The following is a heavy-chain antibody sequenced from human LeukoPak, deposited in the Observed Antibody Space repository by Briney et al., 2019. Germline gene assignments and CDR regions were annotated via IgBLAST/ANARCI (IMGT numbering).Heavy chain of an antibody. D-gene: IGHD3-22*01. CDR3: ASGHYDSSGYYYPFDY. CDR2: IYYSGST. Sequence: SETLSLTCTASGGSIRSSSYYWGGIRQPPGKGLEWIGSIYYSGSTYYNPSLKSRVTISVDTSKNQVSLRLSSVTAADTAVYYCASGHYDSSGYYYPFDYWGQGTLVTVSS. V-gene: IGHV4-39*01. J-gene: IGHJ4*02. CDR1: GGSIRSSSYY.